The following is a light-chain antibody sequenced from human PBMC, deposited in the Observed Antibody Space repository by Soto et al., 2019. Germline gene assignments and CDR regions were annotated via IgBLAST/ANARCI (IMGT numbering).Light chain of an antibody. V-gene: IGKV3-20*01. J-gene: IGKJ4*01. CDR1: QSVSRSH. CDR2: GAS. CDR3: QQYDKSPLT. Sequence: EIVLTQSPGILSLSPGERATLSCRASQSVSRSHLAWHQQKPGQAPRLLIFGASSRAAGIPDRFSGSGSGTDFTLTIYRLEPEDYAVYYCQQYDKSPLTFGGGTKVEIK.